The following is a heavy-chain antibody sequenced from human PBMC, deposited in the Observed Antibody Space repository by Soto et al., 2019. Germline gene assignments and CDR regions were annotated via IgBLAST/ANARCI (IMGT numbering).Heavy chain of an antibody. CDR3: ARIPEILGYCSSTSCERSYYYYGMDV. J-gene: IGHJ6*02. CDR2: IFSNDER. CDR1: GFSLSNARMG. V-gene: IGHV2-26*01. Sequence: QVTLKESGPVLVKPTETLTLTCTVSGFSLSNARMGVSWIRQPPGKALEWLAHIFSNDERSYSTSLKSRLTISKDTSKSQVVLTMTNMDPVDTATYYCARIPEILGYCSSTSCERSYYYYGMDVWGQGTTVTVSS. D-gene: IGHD2-2*01.